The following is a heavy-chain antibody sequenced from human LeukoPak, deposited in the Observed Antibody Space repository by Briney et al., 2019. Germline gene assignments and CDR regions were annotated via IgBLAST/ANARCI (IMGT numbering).Heavy chain of an antibody. CDR1: GFTFSSYA. J-gene: IGHJ5*02. V-gene: IGHV3-30-3*01. Sequence: GRSLRLSCAASGFTFSSYAMHWVRQAPGKGLEWVAVISYDGSNKYYADSVKGRFTISRDNSKNTLYLQMNSLRAEDTAVYYCARDSGYSYGPLENWFDPWGQGTLVTVSS. CDR2: ISYDGSNK. D-gene: IGHD5-18*01. CDR3: ARDSGYSYGPLENWFDP.